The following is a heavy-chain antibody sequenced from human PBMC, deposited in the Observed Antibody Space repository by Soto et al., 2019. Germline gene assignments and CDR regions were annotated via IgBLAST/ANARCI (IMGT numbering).Heavy chain of an antibody. CDR3: ARSPGGFSYGDYPRYFDY. Sequence: GASVKVSCKASGGTFSSYSISWVRQAPGQGLEWMGGIIPIFGTANYAQKFQGRVTITADESTSTAYMELSSLRSEDTAVYYCARSPGGFSYGDYPRYFDYWGQGTLVTVSS. D-gene: IGHD4-17*01. V-gene: IGHV1-69*13. CDR2: IIPIFGTA. J-gene: IGHJ4*02. CDR1: GGTFSSYS.